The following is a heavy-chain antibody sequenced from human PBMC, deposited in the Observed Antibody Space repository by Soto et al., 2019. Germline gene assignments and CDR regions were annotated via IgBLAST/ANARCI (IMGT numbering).Heavy chain of an antibody. CDR2: ISWNSGSI. D-gene: IGHD6-19*01. Sequence: DVQLVESGGGLVQPGRSLRLSCAASGFTFDDYAMHWVRQAPGKGLEWVSGISWNSGSIGYADSVKGRFTISRDNAKNSLYLQMNSLRAEDTALYYCAKDLGSVARYYFDYWGQGTLVTVSS. J-gene: IGHJ4*02. V-gene: IGHV3-9*01. CDR3: AKDLGSVARYYFDY. CDR1: GFTFDDYA.